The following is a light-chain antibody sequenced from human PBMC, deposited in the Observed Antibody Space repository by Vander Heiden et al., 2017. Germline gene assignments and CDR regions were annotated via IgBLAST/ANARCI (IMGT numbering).Light chain of an antibody. V-gene: IGKV1-39*01. J-gene: IGKJ4*01. CDR1: QYISDH. CDR2: TAT. Sequence: DIQMTQSPSTLPASVGDRVSITCRASQYISDHLNWYQQKAGEAPKLLIYTATSLQSGVPSRFSGSGSGTDFTLTISSLRPEDFATYYCQQSYSSLLTFGGGTKVEIK. CDR3: QQSYSSLLT.